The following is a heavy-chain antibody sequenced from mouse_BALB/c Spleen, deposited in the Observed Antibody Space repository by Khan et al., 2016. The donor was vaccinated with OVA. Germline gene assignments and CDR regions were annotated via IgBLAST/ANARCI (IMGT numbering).Heavy chain of an antibody. CDR2: INPSSGYT. Sequence: QVQLQQSGAELARPGASVKMSCKASGYTFTNYTMHWVKQRPGQGLEWIGYINPSSGYTNYNQNFNDKATLTTDRSSSTAYMQLSSLTSDDSAVYYCARIPIPPYYFDYWGQGTTLTGSS. CDR1: GYTFTNYT. V-gene: IGHV1-4*01. J-gene: IGHJ2*01. CDR3: ARIPIPPYYFDY.